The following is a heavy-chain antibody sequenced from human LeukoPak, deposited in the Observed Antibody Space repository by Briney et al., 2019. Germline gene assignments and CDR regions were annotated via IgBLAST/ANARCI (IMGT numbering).Heavy chain of an antibody. CDR3: ARGGVYSSPDY. Sequence: GGSLRLSCAASGFAFSTYDMHWVRQPTGKGLEWVSAIGTAGDTYYAASVKGRFTISREDAKNSLYLQLNSLTAGDTAVYYCARGGVYSSPDYWGQGTLVTVSS. CDR2: IGTAGDT. J-gene: IGHJ4*02. CDR1: GFAFSTYD. D-gene: IGHD3-10*01. V-gene: IGHV3-13*04.